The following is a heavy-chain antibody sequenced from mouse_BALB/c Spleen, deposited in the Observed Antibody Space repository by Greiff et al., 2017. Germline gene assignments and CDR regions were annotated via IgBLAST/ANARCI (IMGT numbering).Heavy chain of an antibody. CDR1: GFSLTDYG. Sequence: VHLVESGPGLVAPSQSLSITCTVSGFSLTDYGVSWIRQPPGKGLEWLGVIWGGGSTYYNSALKSRLSISKDNSKSQVFLKMNSLQTDDTAMYYCAKPVITTVVDYWYFDVWGAGTTVTVSS. J-gene: IGHJ1*01. CDR3: AKPVITTVVDYWYFDV. CDR2: IWGGGST. V-gene: IGHV2-6-5*01. D-gene: IGHD1-1*01.